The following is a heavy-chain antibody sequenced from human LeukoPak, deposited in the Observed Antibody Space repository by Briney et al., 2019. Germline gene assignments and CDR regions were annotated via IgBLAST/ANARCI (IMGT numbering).Heavy chain of an antibody. Sequence: SETLSLTCTVSGYSIGSGYYWAWIRRPPGKGLEWIGCVYHSGTYYKSSLTSRVTISMDTSKNQFSLKLTSVTAADSAFYYCAKSSGGGGHDSWGQGTLVTVSS. V-gene: IGHV4-38-2*02. CDR1: GYSIGSGYY. CDR2: VYHSGT. CDR3: AKSSGGGGHDS. J-gene: IGHJ5*01. D-gene: IGHD6-25*01.